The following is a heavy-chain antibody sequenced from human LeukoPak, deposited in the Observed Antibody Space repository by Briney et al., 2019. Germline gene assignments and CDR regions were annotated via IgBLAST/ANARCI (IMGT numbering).Heavy chain of an antibody. Sequence: GGSLRLSCVASGFSISSYALAWVRQTPGKGLEWVSAVTGGGDGTHYIDSVKGRFTISRDNSKNTIYLQMNSLRAEDTAIYFCGSDPNGDYVGALGYWGRGTLVTVSS. CDR3: GSDPNGDYVGALGY. V-gene: IGHV3-23*01. J-gene: IGHJ4*01. D-gene: IGHD2-8*01. CDR2: VTGGGDGT. CDR1: GFSISSYA.